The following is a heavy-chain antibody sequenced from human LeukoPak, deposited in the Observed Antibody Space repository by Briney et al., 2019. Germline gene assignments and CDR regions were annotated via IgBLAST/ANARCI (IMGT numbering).Heavy chain of an antibody. D-gene: IGHD1-26*01. V-gene: IGHV3-15*01. J-gene: IGHJ4*02. CDR3: TTRGGSFSIFDY. CDR2: IKSKTDGGTT. Sequence: GGSLRLSCAASGFTFSDAWMSWVRQAPGKGLEWVGRIKSKTDGGTTDYAAPVKGRFTISRDDSKDTLYLQMNSLKTEDTAVYYCTTRGGSFSIFDYWGQGTLVTVSS. CDR1: GFTFSDAW.